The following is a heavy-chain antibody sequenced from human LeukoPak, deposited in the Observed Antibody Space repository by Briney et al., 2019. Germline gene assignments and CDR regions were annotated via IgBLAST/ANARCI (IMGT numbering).Heavy chain of an antibody. V-gene: IGHV4-59*11. CDR3: ARAAIGDTNWFDP. D-gene: IGHD3-10*01. CDR1: GGSISSHY. J-gene: IGHJ5*02. Sequence: SETLSLTCTVSGGSISSHYWSWIRQPPGKGLEWIGYIYYSGSTNYNPSLKSRVTISVDTSKNQFSPKLSSVTAADTAVYYCARAAIGDTNWFDPWGQGTLVTVSS. CDR2: IYYSGST.